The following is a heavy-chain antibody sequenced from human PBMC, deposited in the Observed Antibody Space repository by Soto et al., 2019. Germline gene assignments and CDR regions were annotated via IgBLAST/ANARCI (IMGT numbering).Heavy chain of an antibody. CDR3: ARDDYTYGVY. CDR2: IGPYGNSK. V-gene: IGHV3-11*01. J-gene: IGHJ4*02. CDR1: GFGFRHYF. Sequence: KPGGSLRLSCAASGFGFRHYFMSWMRQAPGKGLEWVSYIGPYGNSKYYADSVKGRFTISRDDAKESLYLDMNNLRAEDTAVYYCARDDYTYGVYWGQGSLVTVSS. D-gene: IGHD5-12*01.